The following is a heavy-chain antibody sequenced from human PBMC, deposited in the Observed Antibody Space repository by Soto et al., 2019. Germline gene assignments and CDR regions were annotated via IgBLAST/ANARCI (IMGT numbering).Heavy chain of an antibody. CDR3: AKNQERELPRVIDF. Sequence: GGSLRLSCAASGFTFSNYAMSWVRQAPGGGLEWVSSMSGSSSTTYYADSVRGRFTISRDRSKNTLYLQMSSLRAEDTALYYCAKNQERELPRVIDFWGQGTLVTVSS. CDR2: MSGSSSTT. J-gene: IGHJ4*02. V-gene: IGHV3-23*01. CDR1: GFTFSNYA. D-gene: IGHD1-7*01.